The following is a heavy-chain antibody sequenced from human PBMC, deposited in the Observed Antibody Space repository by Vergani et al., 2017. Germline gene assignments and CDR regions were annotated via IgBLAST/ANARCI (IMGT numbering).Heavy chain of an antibody. CDR3: ARDYGGSGIAAAGTYNYFDY. D-gene: IGHD6-13*01. J-gene: IGHJ4*02. Sequence: VQLLESGGGLVQPGGSLRLSCAASGFTFSSYAMHWVRQAPGKGLEWVAVISYDGSNQYYADSVKGRLTISRDNSKNTLYLQMNSLRAEDTAVYYCARDYGGSGIAAAGTYNYFDYWGQGTLVTVSS. V-gene: IGHV3-30-3*01. CDR2: ISYDGSNQ. CDR1: GFTFSSYA.